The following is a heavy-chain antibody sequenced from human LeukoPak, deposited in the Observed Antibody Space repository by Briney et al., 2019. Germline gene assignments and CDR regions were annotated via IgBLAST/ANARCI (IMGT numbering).Heavy chain of an antibody. CDR2: IYYSGST. CDR3: ASPMFSGSYDGPFDY. V-gene: IGHV4-39*01. Sequence: SETLFLTCTVSGGSISSSSYYWGWIRQPPGKGLEWIGSIYYSGSTYYNPSLKSRVTISVDTSKNQFSLKLSSVTAADTAVYYCASPMFSGSYDGPFDYWGQGTLVTVSS. D-gene: IGHD1-26*01. J-gene: IGHJ4*02. CDR1: GGSISSSSYY.